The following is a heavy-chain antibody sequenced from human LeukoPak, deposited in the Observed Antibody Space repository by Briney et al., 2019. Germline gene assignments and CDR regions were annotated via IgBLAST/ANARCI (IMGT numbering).Heavy chain of an antibody. V-gene: IGHV4-59*08. D-gene: IGHD3-22*01. J-gene: IGHJ4*02. CDR1: GGSISSYY. Sequence: SETLSLTCTVSGGSISSYYWSWIRQPPGKGLEWIGYIYYSGSTNYNPSPKSRVTISVDTSKNQFSLKLSSVTAADTAVYYCAGGDYYDSSGCFDHWGQGTLVTVSS. CDR3: AGGDYYDSSGCFDH. CDR2: IYYSGST.